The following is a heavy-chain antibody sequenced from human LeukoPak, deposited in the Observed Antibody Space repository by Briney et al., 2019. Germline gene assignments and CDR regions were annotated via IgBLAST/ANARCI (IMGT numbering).Heavy chain of an antibody. Sequence: SETLSLTCTVSGGSISSYYWSWIRQPAGKGLEWIGRIYTSGSTNYNPSLKSRVTMSVDTSKNQFSLKLSSVTAADTAVYYCARQISSSPGYYFDYWGQGILITVSS. CDR2: IYTSGST. V-gene: IGHV4-4*07. CDR3: ARQISSSPGYYFDY. CDR1: GGSISSYY. J-gene: IGHJ4*02. D-gene: IGHD6-6*01.